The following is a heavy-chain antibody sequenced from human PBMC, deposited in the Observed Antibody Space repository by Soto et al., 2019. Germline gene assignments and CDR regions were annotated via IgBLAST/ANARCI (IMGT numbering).Heavy chain of an antibody. V-gene: IGHV1-8*01. CDR1: GYTFTSYD. D-gene: IGHD6-19*01. CDR3: ARKYSSGWRFRSHFGQ. CDR2: MNPNSGNT. Sequence: QVQLVQSGAEVKKPGASVKVSCKASGYTFTSYDINWVRQATGQGLEWMGWMNPNSGNTGYAQKFQDRVTMTRDTXIIXAYMEMSSLTSEDTAVYFCARKYSSGWRFRSHFGQWGQGTLVTVSS. J-gene: IGHJ4*02.